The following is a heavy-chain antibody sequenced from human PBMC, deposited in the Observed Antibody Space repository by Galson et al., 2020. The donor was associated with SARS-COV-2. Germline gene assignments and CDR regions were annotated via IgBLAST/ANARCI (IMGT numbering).Heavy chain of an antibody. D-gene: IGHD3-10*01. J-gene: IGHJ4*02. CDR3: ARVGVLPYGR. V-gene: IGHV3-64*01. Sequence: GGPLRLYCAASGFAFGSFAMHWVRQAPGKGLEYVSPITDNGGRTYYGNSVKGRFTISRDSSKNTLYLQMGSLSAEDMAVYYCARVGVLPYGRWGQGTLFTVS. CDR2: ITDNGGRT. CDR1: GFAFGSFA.